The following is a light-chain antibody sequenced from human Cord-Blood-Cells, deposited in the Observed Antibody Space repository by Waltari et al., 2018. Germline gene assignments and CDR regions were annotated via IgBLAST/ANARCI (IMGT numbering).Light chain of an antibody. CDR2: WAS. CDR3: QQYYSTPPA. CDR1: QSVLYSSNNKNY. J-gene: IGKJ3*01. Sequence: DIVMTQSTDSLAVSLGERATSNCKSSQSVLYSSNNKNYLAWYQQKPGQPPKLLIYWASTRESGVPDRFSGSGSGTDFTLTISSLQAEDVAVYYCQQYYSTPPAFGPGTKVDIK. V-gene: IGKV4-1*01.